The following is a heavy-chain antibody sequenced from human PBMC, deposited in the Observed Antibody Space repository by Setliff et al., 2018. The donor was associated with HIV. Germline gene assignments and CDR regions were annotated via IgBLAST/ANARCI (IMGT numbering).Heavy chain of an antibody. J-gene: IGHJ3*01. CDR2: VYYTGSI. CDR3: ARDDLIVLVPAIMRGDGFDF. V-gene: IGHV4-39*07. CDR1: GGSVGSSSYY. D-gene: IGHD2-2*01. Sequence: SETLSLTCTVSGGSVGSSSYYWAWIRQPPGKGLEWIGSVYYTGSIKYNPSLESRVTISIDTSENQFSLRLTSVTAADTAVYYCARDDLIVLVPAIMRGDGFDFWGQGTMVTVSS.